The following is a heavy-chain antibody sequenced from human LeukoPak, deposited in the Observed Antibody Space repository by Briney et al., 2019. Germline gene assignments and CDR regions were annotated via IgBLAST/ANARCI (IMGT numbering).Heavy chain of an antibody. Sequence: GASVKVSCKASGYTFTSYGISWVRRAPGQGLEWMGWISAYNGNTNYAQKLQGRVTMTTDTSTSTAYMELRSLRSDDTAVYYCARDLSRGVAAAGTSRRFDYWGQGTLVTVSS. J-gene: IGHJ4*02. CDR2: ISAYNGNT. D-gene: IGHD6-13*01. V-gene: IGHV1-18*04. CDR3: ARDLSRGVAAAGTSRRFDY. CDR1: GYTFTSYG.